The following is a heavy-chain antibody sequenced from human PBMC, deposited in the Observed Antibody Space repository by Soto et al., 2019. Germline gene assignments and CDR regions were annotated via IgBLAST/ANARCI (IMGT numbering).Heavy chain of an antibody. J-gene: IGHJ4*02. V-gene: IGHV4-34*01. CDR3: AKHLGFCSGDGCYRGFDC. CDR2: INDSGST. Sequence: QVQLQQWGAGLLKPSETLSLTCGVSGASLSGYYRSWIRQPPGKGLEWIGEINDSGSTSYNPSLKSRVSISVDTSNNQFSLKLSSVTAADTAVYYCAKHLGFCSGDGCYRGFDCWGQGTLVTVSS. D-gene: IGHD2-15*01. CDR1: GASLSGYY.